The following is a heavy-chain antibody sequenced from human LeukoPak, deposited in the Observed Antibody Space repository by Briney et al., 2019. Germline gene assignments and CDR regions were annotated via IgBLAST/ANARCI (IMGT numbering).Heavy chain of an antibody. CDR2: IYHSGRT. D-gene: IGHD1-1*01. Sequence: SETLSLTCTVSGAPVFNHYWSWIRQPPGKRLEWLRYIYHSGRTKYNPSLESRVTISVDTSKDQFSLKLTSVTAADTAVYYCASLEEYGTYDYWGQGTLVTVYS. J-gene: IGHJ4*02. CDR3: ASLEEYGTYDY. CDR1: GAPVFNHY. V-gene: IGHV4-59*02.